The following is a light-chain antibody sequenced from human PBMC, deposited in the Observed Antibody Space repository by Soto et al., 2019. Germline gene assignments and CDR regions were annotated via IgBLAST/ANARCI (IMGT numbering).Light chain of an antibody. CDR2: DNR. V-gene: IGLV1-51*01. J-gene: IGLJ3*02. CDR3: AAWDDSLKAVL. CDR1: SSNIGNSY. Sequence: QSVLTQPPSVSAAPGQKVSISCSGSSSNIGNSYVSWYQQLPGTAPKLLVYDNRERPSGIPDRFSGSKSGTSAALVITGLQTGDEADYYCAAWDDSLKAVLFGGGTKLTVL.